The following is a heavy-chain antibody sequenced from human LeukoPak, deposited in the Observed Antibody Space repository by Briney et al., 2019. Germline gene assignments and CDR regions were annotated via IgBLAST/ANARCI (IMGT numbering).Heavy chain of an antibody. D-gene: IGHD5-18*01. J-gene: IGHJ6*02. CDR2: IKQDGSVK. CDR3: ARDTAVVTSVDYYGFDV. Sequence: PGGSLSLSCAASVAPFSDNLTSCVRQAPGKGLKWVANIKQDGSVKYYVDSVKGRFTISRDNAMNSLYLQMNSLNVVDKDVYDGARDTAVVTSVDYYGFDVWGQGTTVTVSS. V-gene: IGHV3-7*05. CDR1: VAPFSDNL.